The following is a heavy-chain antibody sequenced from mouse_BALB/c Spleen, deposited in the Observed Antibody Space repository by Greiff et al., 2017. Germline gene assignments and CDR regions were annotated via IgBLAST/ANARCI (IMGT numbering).Heavy chain of an antibody. CDR1: GFTFSSYT. Sequence: EVMLVESGGGLVKPGGSLKLSCAASGFTFSSYTMSWVRQTPEKRLEWVATISSGGSYTYYPDSVKGRFTISRDNAKNTLYLQMSSLKSEDTAMYYCTRDRGITRDYYAMDYWGQGTSVTVSS. J-gene: IGHJ4*01. CDR2: ISSGGSYT. V-gene: IGHV5-6-4*01. D-gene: IGHD2-4*01. CDR3: TRDRGITRDYYAMDY.